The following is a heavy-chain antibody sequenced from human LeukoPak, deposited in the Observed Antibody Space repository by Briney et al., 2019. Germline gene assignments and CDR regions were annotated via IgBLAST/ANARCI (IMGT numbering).Heavy chain of an antibody. CDR3: ARATQLGYCSGGSCYANWFDP. D-gene: IGHD2-15*01. CDR1: GYTFTSYY. V-gene: IGHV1-46*01. Sequence: WASVKVSCKASGYTFTSYYMHWVRQAPGQGLEWMGIINPSGGSTSYAQKFQGRVTMTRDTSTSTVYMELSSLRSEDTAVYYCARATQLGYCSGGSCYANWFDPWGQGTLVTVSS. J-gene: IGHJ5*02. CDR2: INPSGGST.